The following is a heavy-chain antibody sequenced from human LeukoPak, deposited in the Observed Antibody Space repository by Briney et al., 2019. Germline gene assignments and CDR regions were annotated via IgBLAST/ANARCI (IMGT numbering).Heavy chain of an antibody. V-gene: IGHV4-39*01. D-gene: IGHD1-1*01. Sequence: PSETLSLTCTVSAGSISSSPYYWAWIRQPPGRGLEWIGSIYYRGNTYHNPSLKSRVTISVDTSKNQFSLSVISVTAADTAVYFCARPTTGPATQGYDSWGQGILVTVAS. CDR2: IYYRGNT. CDR3: ARPTTGPATQGYDS. J-gene: IGHJ4*02. CDR1: AGSISSSPYY.